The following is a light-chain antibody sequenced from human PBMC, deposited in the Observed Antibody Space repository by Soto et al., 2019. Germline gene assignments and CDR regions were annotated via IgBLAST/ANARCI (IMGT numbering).Light chain of an antibody. V-gene: IGLV2-14*01. J-gene: IGLJ1*01. CDR2: DVS. CDR1: SSDVGGYNY. Sequence: QSVLPQPASVSGSPGQSITISCTGTSSDVGGYNYVSWYQQHPGKAPKFMIYDVSNRPSGVSNRSSGSKSGNTASLTISGLQAEDEADYYCSSYTTSNTRQIVFGTGTKVTVL. CDR3: SSYTTSNTRQIV.